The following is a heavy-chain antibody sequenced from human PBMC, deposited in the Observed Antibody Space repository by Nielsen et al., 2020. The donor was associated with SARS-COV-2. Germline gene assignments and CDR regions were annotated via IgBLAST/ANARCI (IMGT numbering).Heavy chain of an antibody. J-gene: IGHJ4*02. CDR3: ARDRGSYSDY. D-gene: IGHD1-26*01. V-gene: IGHV4-39*07. CDR2: IYYSGST. CDR1: GGSISSSSYY. Sequence: SETLSLTCTVSGGSISSSSYYWGWIRQPPGKGLEWIGSIYYSGSTNYNPSLKSRVTISVDTSKNQFSLKLSSVTAADTAVYYCARDRGSYSDYWGQGTLVTVSS.